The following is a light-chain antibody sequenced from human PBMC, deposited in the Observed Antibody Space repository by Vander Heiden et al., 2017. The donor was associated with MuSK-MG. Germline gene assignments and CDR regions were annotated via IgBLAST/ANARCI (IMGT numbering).Light chain of an antibody. V-gene: IGLV1-40*01. CDR1: SSNIGAGYD. CDR3: QSYDSSLSAWV. Sequence: QSVLTQPPSVSGAPVQRVTISCTGSSSNIGAGYDVHWYQHLPGTAPKILIYGNINRPSGVPDRFSGSKSVTSASLAITGLQAEDEADYYCQSYDSSLSAWVFGGGTKLTVL. J-gene: IGLJ3*02. CDR2: GNI.